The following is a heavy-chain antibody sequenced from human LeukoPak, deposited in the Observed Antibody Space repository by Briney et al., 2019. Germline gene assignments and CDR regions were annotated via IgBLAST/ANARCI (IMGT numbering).Heavy chain of an antibody. CDR3: ARDPKNSRYFDY. CDR1: GFTFSSYA. CDR2: ISYDGSNK. D-gene: IGHD4-23*01. V-gene: IGHV3-30-3*01. Sequence: GGSLRLSCAASGFTFSSYAMHWVRQAPGKGLEWVAVISYDGSNKYYADSVKGRFTISRDNSKNTLYLQMNSLRAEDTAVYYCARDPKNSRYFDYWGQGTLVTVSS. J-gene: IGHJ4*02.